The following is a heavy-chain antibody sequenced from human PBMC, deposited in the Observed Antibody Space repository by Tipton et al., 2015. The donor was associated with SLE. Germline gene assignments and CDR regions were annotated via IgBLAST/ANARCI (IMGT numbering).Heavy chain of an antibody. CDR1: GFRFSSHW. D-gene: IGHD2-21*01. J-gene: IGHJ3*02. V-gene: IGHV3-7*01. CDR2: VKQDGSEK. Sequence: SLRLSCAASGFRFSSHWMSWIRQAPGKGLEWVANVKQDGSEKKYVDSVKGRFTISRDNAENSLYLQMNSLGAEDTAVYYCVRHSYCVHDCSRGGTFDIWGQGTMVTVSS. CDR3: VRHSYCVHDCSRGGTFDI.